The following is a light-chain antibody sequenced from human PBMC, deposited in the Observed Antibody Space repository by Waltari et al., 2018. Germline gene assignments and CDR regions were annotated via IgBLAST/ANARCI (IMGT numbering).Light chain of an antibody. CDR1: RDIGTY. CDR3: QNQERLPAT. CDR2: RAS. V-gene: IGKV3-20*01. Sequence: ELFLTQSPGTLPWSRGDRATLSCRASRDIGTYLVWYQQKPGQAPRLLIYRASNRATGIPDRFSGSGSGTDFSLTICRLEPEDFGVYYCQNQERLPATLGQGTRVEIK. J-gene: IGKJ1*01.